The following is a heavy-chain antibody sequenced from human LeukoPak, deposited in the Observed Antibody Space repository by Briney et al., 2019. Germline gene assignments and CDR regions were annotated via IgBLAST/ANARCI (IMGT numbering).Heavy chain of an antibody. Sequence: SETLSLTCAVSGYSISSGYYWGWIRQPPGKGLEWIGSIYHSGSTYYNPSLKSRVTISVDTSKNQFSLKLSSVTAADTAVYYCARTTVNIAAAGTNYNWFDPWGQGTVVSVSS. V-gene: IGHV4-38-2*01. D-gene: IGHD6-13*01. CDR3: ARTTVNIAAAGTNYNWFDP. CDR2: IYHSGST. J-gene: IGHJ5*02. CDR1: GYSISSGYY.